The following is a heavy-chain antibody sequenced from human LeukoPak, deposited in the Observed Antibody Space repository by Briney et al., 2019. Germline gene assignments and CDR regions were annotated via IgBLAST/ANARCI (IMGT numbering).Heavy chain of an antibody. D-gene: IGHD3-22*01. V-gene: IGHV1-69*05. CDR1: GGTFSSYA. Sequence: SVKVSCKASGGTFSSYAISWVRQAPGQGLEWMGRIIPIFGRANYAQKFQGRVTITTDESTSTAYMELSSLRSEDTAVYYCAVQNPKIRYYYDSSGYYSEDYWGQGTLVTVSS. CDR3: AVQNPKIRYYYDSSGYYSEDY. CDR2: IIPIFGRA. J-gene: IGHJ4*02.